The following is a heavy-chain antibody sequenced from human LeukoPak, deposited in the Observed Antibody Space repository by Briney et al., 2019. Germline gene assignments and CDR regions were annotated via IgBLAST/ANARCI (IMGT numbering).Heavy chain of an antibody. V-gene: IGHV3-30*18. CDR1: GFAFSHYG. CDR3: AKDIISAAIPDAFEI. J-gene: IGHJ3*02. D-gene: IGHD2-2*01. CDR2: TSYDGSRK. Sequence: GGSLRLSCTASGFAFSHYGMHWVRQAPGKGLEWVAVTSYDGSRKHYADSVKGRFTISRDNSKNMLYLQMNSLRAEDTAVYYCAKDIISAAIPDAFEIWAQGTMVTVSP.